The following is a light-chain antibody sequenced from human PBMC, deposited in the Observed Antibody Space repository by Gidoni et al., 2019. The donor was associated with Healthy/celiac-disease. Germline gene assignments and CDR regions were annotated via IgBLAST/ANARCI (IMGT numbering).Light chain of an antibody. J-gene: IGLJ2*01. CDR2: GHS. Sequence: QSVLTPPPSVSGAPGQRVTIPCTGSSSNIGAGYDVHWYQQLPGTAPKLLIYGHSNRPSGVPDRFSGSKSGTSASLAITGLQAEDEADYYCQSYDSSLSGSGVVFGGGTKLTVL. CDR3: QSYDSSLSGSGVV. CDR1: SSNIGAGYD. V-gene: IGLV1-40*01.